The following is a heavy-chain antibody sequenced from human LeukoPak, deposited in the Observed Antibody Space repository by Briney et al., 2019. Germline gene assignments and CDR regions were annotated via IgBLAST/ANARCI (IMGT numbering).Heavy chain of an antibody. V-gene: IGHV3-21*01. Sequence: GSLRLSCAAPGFTFSSYSMNWVRQAPGKGLEWVSSIGSSGTYMYYTDSVKGRFTISRDNAKNSLYLQMNNLRAEDTAVYYCARTQGVKFLRYYYYMDVWGKGTTVTVSS. CDR1: GFTFSSYS. CDR2: IGSSGTYM. CDR3: ARTQGVKFLRYYYYMDV. D-gene: IGHD3-3*01. J-gene: IGHJ6*03.